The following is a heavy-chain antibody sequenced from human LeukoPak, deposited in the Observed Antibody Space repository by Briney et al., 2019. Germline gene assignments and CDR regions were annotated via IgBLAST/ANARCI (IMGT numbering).Heavy chain of an antibody. CDR3: ARRGGSGTFPHYFDA. D-gene: IGHD3-10*01. CDR2: LWPDGTTT. J-gene: IGHJ5*02. Sequence: GGSLRLSCAASGFTVSNNGIHWVRQAPGKGLEWVAVLWPDGTTTYYADSVKGRFTMSRDNSKNTVYVQMNSLRAEDTAVYFCARRGGSGTFPHYFDAWGKGTLVTISS. V-gene: IGHV3-33*01. CDR1: GFTVSNNG.